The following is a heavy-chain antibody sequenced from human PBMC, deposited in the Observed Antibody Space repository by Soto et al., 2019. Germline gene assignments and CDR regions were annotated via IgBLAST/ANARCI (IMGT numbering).Heavy chain of an antibody. CDR1: GFTFSRYW. Sequence: EVQLAESGGGLIEPGGSLRLSCATSGFTFSRYWIHWVRQAPGEGLVWVSRINGDGVHRDYAESVKGGFTVSSDIAKSTGYLQMNNLRAEDKAMYYCARLGFVGEGDFGGRGTLVTVSS. D-gene: IGHD3-16*01. CDR3: ARLGFVGEGDF. V-gene: IGHV3-74*01. CDR2: INGDGVHR. J-gene: IGHJ4*02.